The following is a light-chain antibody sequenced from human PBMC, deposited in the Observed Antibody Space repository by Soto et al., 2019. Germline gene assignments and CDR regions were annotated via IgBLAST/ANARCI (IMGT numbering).Light chain of an antibody. CDR1: QSVYSNS. CDR2: GAS. CDR3: QQYGSSPYT. V-gene: IGKV3-20*01. J-gene: IGKJ2*01. Sequence: EIVLTQSPGTLSLSPGDRATLSCRASQSVYSNSLAWYQQRSGQPPRLLIFGASNRATGIPDRFSGSESGTEFTLSISRLEPEDFAVYYCQQYGSSPYTFGQGTKLETK.